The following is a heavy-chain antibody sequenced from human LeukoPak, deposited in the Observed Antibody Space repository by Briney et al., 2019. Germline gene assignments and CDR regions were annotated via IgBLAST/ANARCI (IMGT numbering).Heavy chain of an antibody. J-gene: IGHJ6*02. D-gene: IGHD4-17*01. CDR2: ISWNRNNI. CDR3: AKGNTASTYYGMDV. CDR1: GFTVDDYA. Sequence: PGRSLGLSCAASGFTVDDYAMHWVRQAPGKGLEWVSGISWNRNNIGYADSVKGRFTISRDNAKNSLYLQMNSLRAEDTALYYCAKGNTASTYYGMDVWGQGTTVTVSS. V-gene: IGHV3-9*01.